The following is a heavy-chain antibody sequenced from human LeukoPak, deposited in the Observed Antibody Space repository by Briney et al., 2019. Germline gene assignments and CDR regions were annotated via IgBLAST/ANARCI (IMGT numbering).Heavy chain of an antibody. J-gene: IGHJ3*02. Sequence: GGSLRLSCAASGFTLSSYWLHWVRQAPGKGLVWVSRINSDGSRTSYADSVKGRFTISRDNAKNTLYLQMNSLRAEDTAVYYCARVQGHPPNGLDIWGQGTMVTVSS. V-gene: IGHV3-74*01. D-gene: IGHD2-8*01. CDR3: ARVQGHPPNGLDI. CDR2: INSDGSRT. CDR1: GFTLSSYW.